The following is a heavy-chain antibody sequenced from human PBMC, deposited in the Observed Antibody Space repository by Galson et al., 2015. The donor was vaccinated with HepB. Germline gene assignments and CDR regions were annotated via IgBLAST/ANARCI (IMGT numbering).Heavy chain of an antibody. J-gene: IGHJ3*02. Sequence: SVKVSCKASGGTFSSYTISWVRQAPGQGLEWMGRIIPILGIANYAQKFQGRVTITADKSTSTAYMELSSLRSEDTAVYYCARGGRYSYAYSGAFDIWGQGTMVTVSS. D-gene: IGHD5-18*01. CDR1: GGTFSSYT. CDR3: ARGGRYSYAYSGAFDI. V-gene: IGHV1-69*02. CDR2: IIPILGIA.